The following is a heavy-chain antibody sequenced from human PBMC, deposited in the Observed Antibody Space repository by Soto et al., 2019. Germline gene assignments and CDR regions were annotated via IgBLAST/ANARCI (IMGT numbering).Heavy chain of an antibody. V-gene: IGHV4-31*03. CDR2: IYYSGST. Sequence: QVQLQESGPGLVKPSQTLSLTCTVSGGAISRGGYYWSWIRQQPGKGLECIGYIYYSGSTYYNPFRERRVNIYVATSKNQVSLKLSSVPAAGPAVYSCARNPTVWGQGTLVTVSS. D-gene: IGHD4-17*01. CDR1: GGAISRGGYY. J-gene: IGHJ4*02. CDR3: ARNPTV.